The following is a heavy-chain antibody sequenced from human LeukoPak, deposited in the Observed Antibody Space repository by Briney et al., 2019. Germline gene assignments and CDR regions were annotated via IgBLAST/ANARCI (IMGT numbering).Heavy chain of an antibody. Sequence: AGGSLRLSCAASGFTFSSYSMNWVRQAPGKGLEWVSSISSSSSYIYYADSVKGRFTTSRDNAKNSLYLQMNSLRAEDTAVYYCARDRLISWVATITVFDYWGQGTLVTVSS. V-gene: IGHV3-21*01. CDR1: GFTFSSYS. J-gene: IGHJ4*02. CDR2: ISSSSSYI. D-gene: IGHD5-24*01. CDR3: ARDRLISWVATITVFDY.